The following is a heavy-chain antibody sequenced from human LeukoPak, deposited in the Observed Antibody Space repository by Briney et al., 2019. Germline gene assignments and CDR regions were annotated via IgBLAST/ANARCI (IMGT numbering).Heavy chain of an antibody. CDR2: IKEDGSER. V-gene: IGHV3-7*04. J-gene: IGHJ6*03. Sequence: GGSLRPSCAASGFTFGAYWMSWVRQAPGKGLEWVANIKEDGSERFYVDSVKGRFTISRDNAKNSLYLQMNSLRAEDTAVYYCARAMNNMDVWGKGITVTVSS. CDR3: ARAMNNMDV. CDR1: GFTFGAYW. D-gene: IGHD3-22*01.